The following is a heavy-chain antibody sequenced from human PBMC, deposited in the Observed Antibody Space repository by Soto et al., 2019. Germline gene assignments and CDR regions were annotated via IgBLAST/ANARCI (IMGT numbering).Heavy chain of an antibody. CDR1: GFTFSNYE. J-gene: IGHJ6*02. Sequence: EMQLVESGGGLVQPGGSLRLSCAASGFTFSNYEFNWVRQAPGKGLEWVSYISSNGWTLYYADSLTGRFTISRDDASNSLYLQMNSLRADDTAVYYCAREGLGRRIIQPYYHDGMDVWGHGTTVIVSS. CDR3: AREGLGRRIIQPYYHDGMDV. D-gene: IGHD3-3*01. V-gene: IGHV3-48*03. CDR2: ISSNGWTL.